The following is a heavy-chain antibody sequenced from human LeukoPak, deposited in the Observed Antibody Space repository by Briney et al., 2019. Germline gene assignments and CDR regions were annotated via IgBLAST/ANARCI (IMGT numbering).Heavy chain of an antibody. V-gene: IGHV3-30*02. CDR2: VRYDGSSK. D-gene: IGHD3-22*01. Sequence: PGGSLRLSCAASGFTFSNYAMHWIRRAPDKGLEWVALVRYDGSSKYYADSVKGRFTISRDNSKNTVYLQMNSLRAEDTAVYYCAKDAVLNYYDSSGYLDYWGQGTLVTVSS. CDR1: GFTFSNYA. CDR3: AKDAVLNYYDSSGYLDY. J-gene: IGHJ4*02.